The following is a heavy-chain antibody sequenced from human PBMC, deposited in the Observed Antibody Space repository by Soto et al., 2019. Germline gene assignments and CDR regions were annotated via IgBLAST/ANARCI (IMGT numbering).Heavy chain of an antibody. CDR1: GFTFSSYA. J-gene: IGHJ6*02. CDR2: ISGSGGST. CDR3: AKAQGGYGSGSYNGMDV. V-gene: IGHV3-23*01. Sequence: AGGSLRLSCAASGFTFSSYAMSWVRQAPGKGLEWVSAISGSGGSTYYADSVKGRFTISRDNSKNTLYLQMNSLRAEDTAVYYCAKAQGGYGSGSYNGMDVWGQGTTVTVSS. D-gene: IGHD3-10*01.